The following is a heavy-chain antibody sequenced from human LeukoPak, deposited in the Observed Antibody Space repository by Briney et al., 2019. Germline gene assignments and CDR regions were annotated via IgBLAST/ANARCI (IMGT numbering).Heavy chain of an antibody. CDR3: GWPDSSGWYYFDY. D-gene: IGHD6-19*01. Sequence: GESLKISCKGFGYSFTTNWIGWVRQMPGKGLEWMGIIYPGDSATRYSPSFQGRVTISVDKSISTVYFQWSSLQASDTAMYYFGWPDSSGWYYFDYWGRGPLVPVSS. CDR1: GYSFTTNW. CDR2: IYPGDSAT. J-gene: IGHJ4*02. V-gene: IGHV5-51*01.